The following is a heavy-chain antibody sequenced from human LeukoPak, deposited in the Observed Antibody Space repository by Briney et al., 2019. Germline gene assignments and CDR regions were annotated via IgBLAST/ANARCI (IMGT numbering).Heavy chain of an antibody. J-gene: IGHJ4*02. CDR3: ARLGARQMLEY. V-gene: IGHV3-7*01. CDR1: EFTFSSYW. Sequence: PGGSLRLSCAASEFTFSSYWMSWVRQAPGKGLEWVANIKQDGGQIYYLDSVKGRPTVSRDNAKNSLYLQMNSLRAEDTAVYYCARLGARQMLEYWGQGTLVTVSS. CDR2: IKQDGGQI. D-gene: IGHD4-17*01.